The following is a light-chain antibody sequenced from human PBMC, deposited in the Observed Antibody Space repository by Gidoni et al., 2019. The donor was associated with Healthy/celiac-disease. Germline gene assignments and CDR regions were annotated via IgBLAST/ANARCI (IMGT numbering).Light chain of an antibody. CDR2: GAS. V-gene: IGKV3-20*01. Sequence: EILFKQSPGTLSLSPGERATLSCSASQSVSSSYFAWFQQKPGQAPRLLIYGASSRATGIPDRFSGSGSGTDFTLTISRLDPEDFAVYYCQQYGSSPQTFGQGTKVEIK. CDR1: QSVSSSY. J-gene: IGKJ1*01. CDR3: QQYGSSPQT.